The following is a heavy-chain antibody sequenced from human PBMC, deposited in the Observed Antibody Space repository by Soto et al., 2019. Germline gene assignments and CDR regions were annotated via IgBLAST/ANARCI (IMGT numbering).Heavy chain of an antibody. J-gene: IGHJ4*02. CDR1: GFTFSDHY. D-gene: IGHD6-19*01. V-gene: IGHV3-72*01. Sequence: EVQLVESGGGLVQPGGSLRLCCAASGFTFSDHYMDWVRQAPGKGLEWVGRIRNKANSYTKEYAASVKGRFTISRDESKNSLYLQMNSLKTEDTAVYYCGRVRSSGGSRDIDYWGQGTLVTVSS. CDR3: GRVRSSGGSRDIDY. CDR2: IRNKANSYTK.